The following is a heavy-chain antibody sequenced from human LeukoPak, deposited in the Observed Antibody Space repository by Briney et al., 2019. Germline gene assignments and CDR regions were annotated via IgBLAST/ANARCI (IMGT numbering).Heavy chain of an antibody. CDR3: ARGAGIAAAGDYYYYYMDV. Sequence: GGSLRLSCAASGFTFSDYYMSWIRQAPGKGLEWVSYISSSGSTIYYADSVKGRFTISRDNVKNSLYLQMNSLRGEDTALYYCARGAGIAAAGDYYYYYMDVWGKGTTVTVSS. CDR2: ISSSGSTI. CDR1: GFTFSDYY. D-gene: IGHD6-13*01. J-gene: IGHJ6*03. V-gene: IGHV3-11*01.